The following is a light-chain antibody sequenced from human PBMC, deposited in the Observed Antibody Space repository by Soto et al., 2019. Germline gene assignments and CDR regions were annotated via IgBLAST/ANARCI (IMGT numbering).Light chain of an antibody. V-gene: IGLV2-18*02. J-gene: IGLJ1*01. CDR3: SSFTPSSTYV. CDR2: DVT. CDR1: SSDVGSNNR. Sequence: QSVRTQPPSGSGSPGQAVAISCSGSSSDVGSNNRVSWYQQSPGTAPKLMIYDVTNRPSGVPDRFSGSKSGNTASLTISGLQAEDEADYYCSSFTPSSTYVFGTGTKVTVL.